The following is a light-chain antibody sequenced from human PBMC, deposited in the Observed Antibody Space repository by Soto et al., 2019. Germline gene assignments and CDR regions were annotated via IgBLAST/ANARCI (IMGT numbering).Light chain of an antibody. CDR3: QQLNTYLPLT. Sequence: DIQLTQSPSFLSASVGDRVTITCRASQAISSFLAWYQQKAGKAPKLLIYAASTLQSGVPSRFSGSGSGTEFTLTISSLQPEDFATYYCQQLNTYLPLTFGGGTKVEI. CDR2: AAS. V-gene: IGKV1-9*01. J-gene: IGKJ4*01. CDR1: QAISSF.